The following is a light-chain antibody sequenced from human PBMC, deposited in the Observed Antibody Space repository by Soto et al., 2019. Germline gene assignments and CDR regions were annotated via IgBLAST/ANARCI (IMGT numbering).Light chain of an antibody. V-gene: IGLV2-14*01. CDR1: SSDVGRYNY. J-gene: IGLJ1*01. CDR3: SSYTSSNTFV. Sequence: SALTQPASVSGAPGQSIAISCTGTSSDVGRYNYVSWFQRHPGKAPKLMIYDVSNRPSGVSDRFSGSKSGNTASLTISGLQAEDEADYYCSSYTSSNTFVFGTGTKVTVL. CDR2: DVS.